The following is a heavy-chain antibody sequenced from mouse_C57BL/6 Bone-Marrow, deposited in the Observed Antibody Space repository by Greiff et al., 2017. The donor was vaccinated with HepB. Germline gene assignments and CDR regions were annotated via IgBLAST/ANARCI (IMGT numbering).Heavy chain of an antibody. V-gene: IGHV1-26*01. D-gene: IGHD1-1*01. Sequence: VQLQQSGPELVKPGASVKISCKASGYTFTDYYMNWVKQSHGKSLEWIGDINPNNGGTSYNQKFKGKATLTVDKSSSTAYMELRSLTSEDSAVYYCARGFITTVVGYAMDYWGQGTSVTVSS. CDR3: ARGFITTVVGYAMDY. CDR1: GYTFTDYY. CDR2: INPNNGGT. J-gene: IGHJ4*01.